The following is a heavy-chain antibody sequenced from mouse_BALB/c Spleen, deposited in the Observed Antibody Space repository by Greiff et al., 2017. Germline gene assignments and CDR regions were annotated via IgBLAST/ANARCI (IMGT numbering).Heavy chain of an antibody. V-gene: IGHV1-9*01. CDR2: ILPGSGST. Sequence: QVQLKESGAELMKPGASVKISCKATGYTFSSYWIEWVKQRPGHGLEWIGEILPGSGSTNYNEKFKGKATFTADTSSNTAYMQLSSLTSEVSAVYYCARSGNWYAMDYWGQGTSVTVAS. J-gene: IGHJ4*01. D-gene: IGHD2-1*01. CDR3: ARSGNWYAMDY. CDR1: GYTFSSYW.